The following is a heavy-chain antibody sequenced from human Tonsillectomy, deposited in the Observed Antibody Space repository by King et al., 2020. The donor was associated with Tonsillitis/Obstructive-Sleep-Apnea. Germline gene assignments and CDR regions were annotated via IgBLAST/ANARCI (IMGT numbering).Heavy chain of an antibody. V-gene: IGHV4-39*01. Sequence: QLQESGPGLVKPSETLSLTCTVSGGSISSSSYYWGWIRQPPGKGLEWIGSIYYSGSTYYNPSLRSRVTISVDTSKNQFSLKLSSLTDADTAVYYCARQGTMIVVVITTGWFDPWGQGTLVTVSS. CDR3: ARQGTMIVVVITTGWFDP. CDR1: GGSISSSSYY. CDR2: IYYSGST. J-gene: IGHJ5*02. D-gene: IGHD3-22*01.